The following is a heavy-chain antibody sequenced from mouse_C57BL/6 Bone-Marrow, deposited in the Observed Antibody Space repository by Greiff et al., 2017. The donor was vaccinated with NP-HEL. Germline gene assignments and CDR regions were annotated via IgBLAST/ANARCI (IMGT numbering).Heavy chain of an antibody. Sequence: QVQLQQPGAELVRPGSSVKLSCKAFGYTFTSYWMDWVKQRPGQGLEWIGNIYPSDSETHYNQKFKDKATLTVDKSSSTAYMQLSSLTSEDSAVYYCARLCGFAYWGQGTLVTVSA. CDR2: IYPSDSET. CDR3: ARLCGFAY. D-gene: IGHD1-1*02. V-gene: IGHV1-61*01. CDR1: GYTFTSYW. J-gene: IGHJ3*01.